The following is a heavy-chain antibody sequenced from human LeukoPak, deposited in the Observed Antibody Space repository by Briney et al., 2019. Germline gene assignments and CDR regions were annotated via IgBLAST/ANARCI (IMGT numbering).Heavy chain of an antibody. J-gene: IGHJ1*01. Sequence: SVKVSCKASGGTFSSYAISWVRQAPGQGLEWMGGIIPIFGTANYAQKFQGRVTITADEPTSTAYMELSSLRSEDTAVYYCARGYCSSTSCWAPTLPGEYFQHWGQGTLVTVSS. CDR1: GGTFSSYA. D-gene: IGHD2-2*01. CDR3: ARGYCSSTSCWAPTLPGEYFQH. V-gene: IGHV1-69*01. CDR2: IIPIFGTA.